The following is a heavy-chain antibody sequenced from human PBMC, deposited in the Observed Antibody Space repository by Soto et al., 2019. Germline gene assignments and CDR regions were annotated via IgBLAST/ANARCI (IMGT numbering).Heavy chain of an antibody. CDR3: AIAGAANVRGSIGGFDY. CDR1: GGAFNGYY. CDR2: INHSGTV. D-gene: IGHD3-10*01. J-gene: IGHJ4*02. Sequence: QVHLQQWGAGLLKPSETLSLTCAVNGGAFNGYYWTWIRQSPVKGLQWIGEINHSGTVDYNPSLKSRVAFAIDTSKKQFSLTLTSVTAANTAVYDCAIAGAANVRGSIGGFDYWGQGTMVIVSS. V-gene: IGHV4-34*01.